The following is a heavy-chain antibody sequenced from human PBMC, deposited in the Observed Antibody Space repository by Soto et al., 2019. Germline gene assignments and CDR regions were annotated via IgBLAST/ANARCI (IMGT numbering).Heavy chain of an antibody. CDR1: GLTFSSYG. CDR3: VRDIESCFDI. CDR2: IEYAGSNK. V-gene: IGHV3-33*05. D-gene: IGHD3-16*02. Sequence: QVQLVESGGGVVQPGRSLRLSCAASGLTFSSYGMHWVRQAPGKGLEWVAVIEYAGSNKYYADSVKGRFTISRDNSKNTLYLQMNSLRAEDTAVYYCVRDIESCFDIWGQGTMVTVSS. J-gene: IGHJ3*02.